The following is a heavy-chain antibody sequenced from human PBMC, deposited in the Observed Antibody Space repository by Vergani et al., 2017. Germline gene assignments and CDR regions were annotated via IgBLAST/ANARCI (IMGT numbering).Heavy chain of an antibody. V-gene: IGHV3-23*01. Sequence: EVQLLESGGGLVQPGGSLRLSCAASGFTFSSYAMSWVRQAPGKGLEWVSEISGSGGSTYYADSVKGRFTIARDNSKNTLYLQMNSLRAEDTAVYYCAKDQYYDSSGPETYFDYWGQGTLVTVSS. CDR3: AKDQYYDSSGPETYFDY. J-gene: IGHJ4*02. D-gene: IGHD3-22*01. CDR2: ISGSGGST. CDR1: GFTFSSYA.